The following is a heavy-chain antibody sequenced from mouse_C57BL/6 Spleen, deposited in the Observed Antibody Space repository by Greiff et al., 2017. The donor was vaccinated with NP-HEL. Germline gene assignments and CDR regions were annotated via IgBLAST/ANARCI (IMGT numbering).Heavy chain of an antibody. D-gene: IGHD2-4*01. Sequence: QVQLQQSGTELVKPGASVKLSCKASGYTFTSYWMHWVKQRPGQGLEWIGNINPSNGGTNYNEKFKSKATLTVDKSSSTAYMQLSSLTSEDSAVYYCAKGTMITTHYYAMDYWGQGTSVTVSS. CDR3: AKGTMITTHYYAMDY. CDR1: GYTFTSYW. V-gene: IGHV1-53*01. CDR2: INPSNGGT. J-gene: IGHJ4*01.